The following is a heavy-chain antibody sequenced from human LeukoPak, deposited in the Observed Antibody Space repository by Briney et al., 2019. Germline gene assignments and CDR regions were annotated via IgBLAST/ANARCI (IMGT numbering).Heavy chain of an antibody. Sequence: ASVKVSCKALGGSFTRHAVSWLRQAPGQGLEWMGGIIPIVATTNYAQKFQGRVTISTDESTNTAYLALSRLTSEDTAMYYCARSGGDYYDSSSYYRFDFWGQGTLVTVSA. CDR1: GGSFTRHA. D-gene: IGHD3-22*01. CDR3: ARSGGDYYDSSSYYRFDF. J-gene: IGHJ4*02. V-gene: IGHV1-69*05. CDR2: IIPIVATT.